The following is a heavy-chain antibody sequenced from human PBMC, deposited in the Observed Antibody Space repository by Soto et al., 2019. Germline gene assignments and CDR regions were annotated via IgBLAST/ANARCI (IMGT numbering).Heavy chain of an antibody. V-gene: IGHV3-33*01. D-gene: IGHD6-13*01. CDR3: ARDLAAVPRAFDY. CDR1: GFAFSNYG. Sequence: PGGSLRLSCTASGFAFSNYGIHWVRQAPGRGLEWVAVIWSDGTKKFYAGSVRGRFTISRDNSKNTIYLQMNSLRAEDTAVYYCARDLAAVPRAFDYWGRGTLVTVSS. CDR2: IWSDGTKK. J-gene: IGHJ4*02.